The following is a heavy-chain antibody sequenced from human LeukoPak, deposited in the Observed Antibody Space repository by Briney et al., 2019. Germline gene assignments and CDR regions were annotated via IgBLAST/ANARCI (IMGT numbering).Heavy chain of an antibody. V-gene: IGHV4-4*02. D-gene: IGHD6-19*01. Sequence: SETLSLTCAVSGGSISSSNWWSWVRQPPGKGLEWIGEIYHSGRINYNPSLKSRVAISVDKSKNQFSLKLSSVTAADTAVYYCARKDIAVAGTGFDYWGQGTLVTVSS. CDR2: IYHSGRI. CDR3: ARKDIAVAGTGFDY. CDR1: GGSISSSNW. J-gene: IGHJ4*02.